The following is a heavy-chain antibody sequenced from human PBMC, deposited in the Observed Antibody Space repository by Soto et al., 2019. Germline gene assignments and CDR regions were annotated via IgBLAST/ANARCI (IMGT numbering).Heavy chain of an antibody. CDR3: ARDFYSWAAGTAKPKQYYFDY. CDR2: INHSGST. Sequence: SETLSLTCAVYGGSFSGYYWSWIRQPPGKGLEWIGEINHSGSTNYNPYLKSRVTMSVDTSKNQFSLKLSSVTAADTAVDYCARDFYSWAAGTAKPKQYYFDYWGQGTLVTVSS. CDR1: GGSFSGYY. J-gene: IGHJ4*02. D-gene: IGHD6-13*01. V-gene: IGHV4-34*01.